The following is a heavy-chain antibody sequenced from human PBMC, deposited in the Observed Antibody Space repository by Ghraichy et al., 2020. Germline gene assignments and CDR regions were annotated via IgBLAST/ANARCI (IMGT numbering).Heavy chain of an antibody. J-gene: IGHJ4*02. V-gene: IGHV3-53*01. CDR1: GFTVSNNY. CDR2: IYSGGST. CDR3: AGDDSSGYYRLDY. D-gene: IGHD3-22*01. Sequence: GESLRLSCAASGFTVSNNYMSWVRQAPGKGLEWVSVIYSGGSTYYADSVKGRFTISRDNSKNTLYLQMNRLRAEDTAVYYCAGDDSSGYYRLDYWGQGTLVTVSS.